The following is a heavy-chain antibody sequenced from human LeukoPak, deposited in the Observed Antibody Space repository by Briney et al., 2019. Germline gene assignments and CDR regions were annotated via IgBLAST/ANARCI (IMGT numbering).Heavy chain of an antibody. V-gene: IGHV4-59*01. J-gene: IGHJ4*02. CDR1: GGSISSYY. CDR3: ARANRRDGYENTLDYFDY. D-gene: IGHD5-12*01. Sequence: SETLSLTCTVSGGSISSYYWSWIRQPPGKGLEWIGYIYYSGSTNYNPSLKSRVTISVDTSKNQFSLKLSSVTAADTAVYYCARANRRDGYENTLDYFDYWGQGTLVTVSS. CDR2: IYYSGST.